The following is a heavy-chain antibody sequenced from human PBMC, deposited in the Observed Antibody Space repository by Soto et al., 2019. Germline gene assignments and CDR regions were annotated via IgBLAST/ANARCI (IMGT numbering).Heavy chain of an antibody. CDR3: AHSPFYSGYYYGMDV. CDR2: IYWNDDK. J-gene: IGHJ6*02. D-gene: IGHD4-4*01. CDR1: GFSLSTSGVG. Sequence: SGPTLVNPTETLTLTCTFSGFSLSTSGVGVGWIRQPPGKALEWLALIYWNDDKRYSPSLKSRLTITKDTSKNQVVLTMTNTDPVDTATYYCAHSPFYSGYYYGMDVWGQGTTVTVSS. V-gene: IGHV2-5*01.